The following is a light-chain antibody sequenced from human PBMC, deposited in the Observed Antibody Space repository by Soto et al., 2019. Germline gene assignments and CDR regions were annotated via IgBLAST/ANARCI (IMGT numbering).Light chain of an antibody. V-gene: IGLV2-18*02. J-gene: IGLJ2*01. Sequence: QSALTQPPSVSGSPGQSVTISCTGTISDLGSYDRVSWYQQPPGTAPKLMIYEVNHRPSGVPDRFSGSKSGNTASLTISGLRAEDEADYYCSSYTGSRTVVFGGGTKLTVL. CDR2: EVN. CDR1: ISDLGSYDR. CDR3: SSYTGSRTVV.